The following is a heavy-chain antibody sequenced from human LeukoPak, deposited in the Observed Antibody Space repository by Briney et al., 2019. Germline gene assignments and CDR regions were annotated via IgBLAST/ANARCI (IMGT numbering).Heavy chain of an antibody. CDR3: AQSLSLRNAFDI. J-gene: IGHJ3*02. CDR2: IYYSGST. Sequence: SETLSLTCTVSGGSISSYYWSWIRQPPGKGLEWIGYIYYSGSTNYNPSLKSRVTISVDTSKNQFSLKLSSVTAADTAVYYCAQSLSLRNAFDIWGQGTMITVSS. CDR1: GGSISSYY. V-gene: IGHV4-59*01. D-gene: IGHD3-16*01.